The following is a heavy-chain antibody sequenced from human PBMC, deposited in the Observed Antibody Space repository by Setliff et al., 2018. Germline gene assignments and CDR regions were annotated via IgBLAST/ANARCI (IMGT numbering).Heavy chain of an antibody. CDR3: ARDLYDYVWGTYRYHDAFDI. CDR2: IYCRGST. J-gene: IGHJ3*02. Sequence: KPSETLSLTCTVSGGSISSSSYYWGWIRQPPGKGLEWIGSIYCRGSTYYNPSLKSRVTISIDTSKNQFSLRLSSVTAADTAVYYCARDLYDYVWGTYRYHDAFDIWGQGTMVTVSS. D-gene: IGHD3-16*02. V-gene: IGHV4-39*07. CDR1: GGSISSSSYY.